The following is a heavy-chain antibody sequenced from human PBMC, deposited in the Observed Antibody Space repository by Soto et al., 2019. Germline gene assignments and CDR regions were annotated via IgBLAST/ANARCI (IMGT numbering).Heavy chain of an antibody. D-gene: IGHD2-8*01. J-gene: IGHJ4*02. V-gene: IGHV2-5*01. CDR2: IYWNDDK. CDR1: GFSLTTSEVG. CDR3: AYRSPSYALYTI. Sequence: SGPTLVNPTQTLTLTCTFSGFSLTTSEVGVGWIRQPPGKALEWLALIYWNDDKRYRPSLESRLTITKDTSKNQVVLTVTNVDPADTGTYYCAYRSPSYALYTIWGQGTLVTVSS.